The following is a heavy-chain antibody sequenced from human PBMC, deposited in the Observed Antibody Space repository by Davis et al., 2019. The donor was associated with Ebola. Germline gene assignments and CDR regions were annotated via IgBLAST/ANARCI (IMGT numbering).Heavy chain of an antibody. CDR3: ARHVYGDFWYFDL. D-gene: IGHD4-17*01. CDR2: LGTSADT. Sequence: GESLKISCAASGFIFSSYVMSWVRQAPGKGLEWVSTLGTSADTYYADSVKGRFTISRDNSKNTLYLQMNSLRAEDTAMYYCARHVYGDFWYFDLWGRGTRVTVSS. CDR1: GFIFSSYV. V-gene: IGHV3-23*01. J-gene: IGHJ2*01.